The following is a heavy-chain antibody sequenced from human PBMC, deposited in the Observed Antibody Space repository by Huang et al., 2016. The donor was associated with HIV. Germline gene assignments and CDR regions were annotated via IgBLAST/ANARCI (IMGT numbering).Heavy chain of an antibody. V-gene: IGHV3-30*03. Sequence: QVQLVESGGGVVQPGRSLRLSCAASGFIFSNCGMHWVRQAPGKGVEWVALISYDGSNKYYTDSVKGRFSISRDNSKNTLYLQMNSLRAEDTAVYYCALKGDSSGWEYFRHWGQGTLVTVSS. CDR2: ISYDGSNK. CDR3: ALKGDSSGWEYFRH. CDR1: GFIFSNCG. D-gene: IGHD6-19*01. J-gene: IGHJ1*01.